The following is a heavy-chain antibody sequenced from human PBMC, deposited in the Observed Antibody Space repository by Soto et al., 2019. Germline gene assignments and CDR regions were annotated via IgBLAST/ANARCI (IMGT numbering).Heavy chain of an antibody. D-gene: IGHD5-12*01. Sequence: GGSLRLSCAASGFTFSSYAMSWVRQAPGRGLEWVSLISGSAGRTYYADSVKGRFTISRDNSRNTLYLQMNSLRGEDTAVYHCAKDIHIGGYGGFDYWGQGALVTVS. CDR3: AKDIHIGGYGGFDY. V-gene: IGHV3-23*01. CDR1: GFTFSSYA. J-gene: IGHJ4*02. CDR2: ISGSAGRT.